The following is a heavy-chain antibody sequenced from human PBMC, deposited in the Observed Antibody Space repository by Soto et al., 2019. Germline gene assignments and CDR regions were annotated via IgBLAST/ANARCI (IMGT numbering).Heavy chain of an antibody. CDR2: INPSGGST. CDR1: GYTFTSYY. J-gene: IGHJ4*02. D-gene: IGHD3-22*01. CDR3: ARVRESYYDSSGIFDY. V-gene: IGHV1-46*01. Sequence: QVQLVQSGAEVKKPGASVKVSCKASGYTFTSYYMHWVRQAPGQGLEWMGIINPSGGSTSYAQKFQGRVTMTRDTSTSTVYMELSSLRSEDTAVHYCARVRESYYDSSGIFDYWGQGTLVTVSS.